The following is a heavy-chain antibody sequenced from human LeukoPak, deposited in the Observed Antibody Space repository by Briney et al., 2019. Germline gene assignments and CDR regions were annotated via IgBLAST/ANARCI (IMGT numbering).Heavy chain of an antibody. D-gene: IGHD5-18*01. CDR2: ISYDGSNK. J-gene: IGHJ5*02. Sequence: GGSLRLSCAASGFTFSSYGVHWVRQAPGKGLEWVAVISYDGSNKYYADSVKGRFTISRDNSKNTLYLQMNSLRAEDTAVYYCAKDWIQLWLPGNWFDPWGQGTLVTVSS. V-gene: IGHV3-30*18. CDR3: AKDWIQLWLPGNWFDP. CDR1: GFTFSSYG.